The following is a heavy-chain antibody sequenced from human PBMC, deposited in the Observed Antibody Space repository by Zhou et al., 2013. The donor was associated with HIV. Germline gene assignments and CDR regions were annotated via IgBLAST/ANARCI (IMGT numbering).Heavy chain of an antibody. CDR3: ATGIVVPLDY. CDR1: GGPFNSNI. D-gene: IGHD2-2*01. J-gene: IGHJ4*02. CDR2: ITPLLGTT. Sequence: QVQLVQSGAEVRKPGSSVKVSCKASGGPFNSNIINWVRQAPGQGLEWMGRITPLLGTTSYAQKFQGRVTITADKSTTTSYMDLSSLTYEDTTIYFCATGIVVPLDYWGQGTLVTVSS. V-gene: IGHV1-69*08.